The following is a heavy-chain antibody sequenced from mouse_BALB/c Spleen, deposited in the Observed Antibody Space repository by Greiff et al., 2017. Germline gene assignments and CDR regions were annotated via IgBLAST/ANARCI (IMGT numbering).Heavy chain of an antibody. CDR2: IRLKSNNYAT. D-gene: IGHD1-1*01. CDR3: TREKNYYGSGAMDY. Sequence: EVMLVESGGGLVQPGGSMKLSCVASGFTFSNYWMNWVRQSPEKGLEWVAEIRLKSNNYATHYAESVKGRFTISRDDSKSSVYLQMNNLRAEDTGIYYCTREKNYYGSGAMDYWGQGTSVTVSS. V-gene: IGHV6-6*02. CDR1: GFTFSNYW. J-gene: IGHJ4*01.